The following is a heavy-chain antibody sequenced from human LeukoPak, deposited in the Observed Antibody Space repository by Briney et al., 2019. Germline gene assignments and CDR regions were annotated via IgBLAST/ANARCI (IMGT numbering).Heavy chain of an antibody. CDR3: ARDRRALDY. Sequence: DPVKGRFAISRDNAKNSLYLQMNSLRAEDTAVYYCARDRRALDYWGQGTLVTVSS. V-gene: IGHV3-7*01. J-gene: IGHJ4*02.